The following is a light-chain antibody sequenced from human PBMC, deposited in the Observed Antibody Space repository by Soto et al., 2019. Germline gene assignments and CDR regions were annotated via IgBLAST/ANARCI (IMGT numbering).Light chain of an antibody. CDR3: SSYTSSSNVV. CDR1: SSDVGGYNY. CDR2: EVS. J-gene: IGLJ2*01. Sequence: QSALTQPASVSGSPGQSITISCTGTSSDVGGYNYVSWYQQHPGKAPKLMIYEVSNRPSGVSNRFSGSKSGNTASLSISGLQAEDEADSYCSSYTSSSNVVFGGGTKLTVL. V-gene: IGLV2-14*01.